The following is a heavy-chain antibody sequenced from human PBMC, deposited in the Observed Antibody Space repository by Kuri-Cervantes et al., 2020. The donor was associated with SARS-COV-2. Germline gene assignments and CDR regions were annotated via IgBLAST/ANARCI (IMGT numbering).Heavy chain of an antibody. CDR3: ARGINGYFFFYYLDV. CDR2: INHRGDT. D-gene: IGHD3-22*01. CDR1: YGTLTGYQ. Sequence: SQTLSLTCSLYYGTLTGYQWSWIRQPPGKGLEWIGGINHRGDTYYNPSPEGRVTISRDTSENKFSLRLSAVTAADTAVYYCARGINGYFFFYYLDVWGKGTMVTVSS. V-gene: IGHV4-34*01. J-gene: IGHJ6*03.